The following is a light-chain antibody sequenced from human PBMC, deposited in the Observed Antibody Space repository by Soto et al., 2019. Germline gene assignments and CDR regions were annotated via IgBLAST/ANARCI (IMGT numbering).Light chain of an antibody. V-gene: IGLV2-23*01. CDR3: CSYAGSSTYV. Sequence: QSVLSQQASVSGSPGHSITISCTGTSSDVGSYNLVSWYQQHPGKAPKLMIYEGSKRPSGVSNRFSGSKSGNTASLTISGLQAEDEADYYCCSYAGSSTYVFGTGTKVTVL. CDR1: SSDVGSYNL. CDR2: EGS. J-gene: IGLJ1*01.